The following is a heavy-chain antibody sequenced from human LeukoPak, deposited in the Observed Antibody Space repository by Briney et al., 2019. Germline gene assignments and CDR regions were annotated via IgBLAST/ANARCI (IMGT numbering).Heavy chain of an antibody. Sequence: GASVKVSCKASGGTLFSYAINWVRQAPGQGLEWMGRIIPIFGITNYAQKFQARVMITADKSTGTAYMELSSLRSEDTAVYFCARWAPSCSSASCPFYFDFWGQGTLVTVSS. CDR3: ARWAPSCSSASCPFYFDF. D-gene: IGHD2-2*01. CDR1: GGTLFSYA. CDR2: IIPIFGIT. V-gene: IGHV1-69*04. J-gene: IGHJ4*02.